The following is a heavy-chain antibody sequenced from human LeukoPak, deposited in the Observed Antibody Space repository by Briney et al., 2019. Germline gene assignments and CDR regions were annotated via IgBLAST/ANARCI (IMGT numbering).Heavy chain of an antibody. D-gene: IGHD2-8*01. CDR1: GFTFSSYW. CDR3: ARDNGSGYWYFDL. J-gene: IGHJ2*01. Sequence: PGGSLRLSCAASGFTFSSYWMHWVRQAPGKGLEWVSYISSSGSTIYYADSVKGRFTISRDNAKNSLYLQMNSLRAEDTAVYYCARDNGSGYWYFDLWGRGTLVTVSS. V-gene: IGHV3-48*04. CDR2: ISSSGSTI.